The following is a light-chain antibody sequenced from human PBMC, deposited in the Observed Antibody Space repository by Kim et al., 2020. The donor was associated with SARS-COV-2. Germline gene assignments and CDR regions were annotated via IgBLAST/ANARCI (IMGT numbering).Light chain of an antibody. J-gene: IGKJ5*01. CDR2: GAS. Sequence: PGERATLPCRASQTVGRNYLAWYQQKPGQAPRLLIHGASTRATGIPDRFSGSGSGTDFSLTISRLEPEDFTVYYCQQYASAPNTFGQGTRLEIK. CDR1: QTVGRNY. CDR3: QQYASAPNT. V-gene: IGKV3-20*01.